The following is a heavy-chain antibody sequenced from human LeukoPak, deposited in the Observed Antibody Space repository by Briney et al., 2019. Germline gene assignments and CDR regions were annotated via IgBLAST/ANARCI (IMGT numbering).Heavy chain of an antibody. CDR2: ISAYNGNT. D-gene: IGHD4-17*01. Sequence: ASVKVSCKASGYTFTSYGISWVRQAPGQGLEWMGWISAYNGNTNYAQKLQGRVTMTTDTSTSTAYMELRSLRSDDTAVYYCAREPCGDYTLGGFDYWGQGTLVTVSS. J-gene: IGHJ4*02. CDR1: GYTFTSYG. CDR3: AREPCGDYTLGGFDY. V-gene: IGHV1-18*01.